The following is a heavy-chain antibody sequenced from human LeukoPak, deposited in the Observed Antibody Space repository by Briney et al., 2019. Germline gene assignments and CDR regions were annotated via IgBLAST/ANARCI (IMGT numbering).Heavy chain of an antibody. D-gene: IGHD3-9*01. V-gene: IGHV3-30*18. CDR3: AKVRYFGPSAFDI. J-gene: IGHJ3*02. Sequence: GRSLRLSCAASGFTFRNYGMHWVRQAPSKGLDWVAVISYDGSNKYYADSAKGRFTISRDNSKNTLYLQMNSLRAEDTAVYYCAKVRYFGPSAFDIWGQGTMVTVSS. CDR1: GFTFRNYG. CDR2: ISYDGSNK.